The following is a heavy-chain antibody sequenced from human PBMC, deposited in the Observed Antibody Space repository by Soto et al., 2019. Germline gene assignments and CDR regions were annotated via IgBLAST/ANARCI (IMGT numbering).Heavy chain of an antibody. CDR2: IKREADGGTT. V-gene: IGHV3-15*01. CDR1: GFTFADAW. D-gene: IGHD3-22*01. Sequence: EMQLVESGGGLVKPGGSLRLSCAASGFTFADAWMSWVRQAPGGGLEWVGRIKREADGGTTDYAAPVKGRTTISRDDSKNTLYLQMNSLKTEDTAVYYCTTGLSNGYYNFDYWGQGTPVTVSS. J-gene: IGHJ4*02. CDR3: TTGLSNGYYNFDY.